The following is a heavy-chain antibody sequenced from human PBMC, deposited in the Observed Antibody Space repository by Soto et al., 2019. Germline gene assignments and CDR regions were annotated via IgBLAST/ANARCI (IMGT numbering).Heavy chain of an antibody. Sequence: ASETLSLTCDVSGGSISIGTDYWGWIRQPPGKGLEWIGNIHYSGSTNYNPSLKSRLSISVDTSKNQFSLKLSSVTAADTAMYYCARRHSHELYDKGIYVPWGQGTQGTGSS. V-gene: IGHV4-39*01. CDR1: GGSISIGTDY. D-gene: IGHD3-10*01. CDR3: ARRHSHELYDKGIYVP. J-gene: IGHJ4*02. CDR2: IHYSGST.